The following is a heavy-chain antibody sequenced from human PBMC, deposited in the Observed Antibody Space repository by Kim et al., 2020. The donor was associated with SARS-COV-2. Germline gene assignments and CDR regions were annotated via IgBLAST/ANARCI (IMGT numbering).Heavy chain of an antibody. CDR3: ARGLLVRGVFYYYYYMDV. Sequence: ASVKVSCKASGYTFTSYDINWVRQATGQGLEWMGWMNPNSGNTGYAQKFQGRVTMTRNTSISTAYMELSSLRSEDTAGYYCARGLLVRGVFYYYYYMDVWGKGTTVTVSS. V-gene: IGHV1-8*01. CDR2: MNPNSGNT. D-gene: IGHD3-10*01. J-gene: IGHJ6*03. CDR1: GYTFTSYD.